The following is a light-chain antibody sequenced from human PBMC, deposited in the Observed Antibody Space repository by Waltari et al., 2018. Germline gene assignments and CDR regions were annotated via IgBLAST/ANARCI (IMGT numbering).Light chain of an antibody. V-gene: IGKV3-11*01. CDR3: QQHGNWPLT. CDR1: QSVGGS. Sequence: EIVLTQSPATLSLSPGEGATLSCRASQSVGGSLAWYQQKPGQAPRLLIYNSSHRPTGIPGRFSGSGSGTDFTLTISSLAPEDFVVYYCQQHGNWPLTFGGGTKVEIK. CDR2: NSS. J-gene: IGKJ4*01.